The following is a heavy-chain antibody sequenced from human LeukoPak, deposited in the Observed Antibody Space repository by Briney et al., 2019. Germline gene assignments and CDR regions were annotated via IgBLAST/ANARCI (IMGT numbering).Heavy chain of an antibody. CDR3: ASSVPAAIRRPYYYYYYMDV. CDR1: GGSISSHY. J-gene: IGHJ6*03. Sequence: PSETLSLTCTVSGGSISSHYWSWIRQPPGKGLEWIGYIYYSGSTNYNPSLKSRVTISVDTSKNQFSLKLSSVTAADTAVYYCASSVPAAIRRPYYYYYYMDVWCKGTTVTVSS. V-gene: IGHV4-59*11. D-gene: IGHD2-2*02. CDR2: IYYSGST.